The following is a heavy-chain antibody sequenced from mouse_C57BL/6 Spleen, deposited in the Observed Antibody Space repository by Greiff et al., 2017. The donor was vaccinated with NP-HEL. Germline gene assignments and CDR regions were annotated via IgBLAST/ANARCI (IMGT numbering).Heavy chain of an antibody. CDR2: IRNKANNHAT. V-gene: IGHV6-6*01. J-gene: IGHJ1*03. CDR3: TRHGGYYPYWYFDV. D-gene: IGHD2-3*01. CDR1: GFTFSDAW. Sequence: EVKLVESGGGLVQPGGSMKLSCAASGFTFSDAWMDWVRQSPEKGLEWVAEIRNKANNHATYYAESVKGRFTISRDDSKSSVYLQMNSLRAEDTGIYYCTRHGGYYPYWYFDVWGTGTTVTVSS.